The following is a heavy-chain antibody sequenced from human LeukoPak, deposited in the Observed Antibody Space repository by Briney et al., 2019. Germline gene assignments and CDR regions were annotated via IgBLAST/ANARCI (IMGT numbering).Heavy chain of an antibody. J-gene: IGHJ4*02. D-gene: IGHD1-1*01. CDR2: IRSKAYGETA. CDR3: TRDRGAYNLYDY. V-gene: IGHV3-49*03. CDR1: GFTFGDYA. Sequence: HPGGSLRLSCTASGFTFGDYAMSWIRQAPGKGLEWVGFIRSKAYGETADYAASVKGRFTISRDDSKAIAYLRMNSLKTEDTAVYHCTRDRGAYNLYDYWGQGTLVTVSS.